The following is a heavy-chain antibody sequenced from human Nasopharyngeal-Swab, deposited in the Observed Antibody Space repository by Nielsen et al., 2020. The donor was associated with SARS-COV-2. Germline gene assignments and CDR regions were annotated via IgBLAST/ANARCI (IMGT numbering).Heavy chain of an antibody. CDR1: GGSVSSGSYY. J-gene: IGHJ4*02. D-gene: IGHD1-7*01. CDR2: IYYSGST. V-gene: IGHV4-61*01. Sequence: SETLSLTCTVSGGSVSSGSYYWSWIRQPPGKGLEWIGYIYYSGSTNYNPSLKSRVTISVDTSKNQFSLKLSSVTAADTAMYYCARGMGTGTTFDYWGQGTLVTVSS. CDR3: ARGMGTGTTFDY.